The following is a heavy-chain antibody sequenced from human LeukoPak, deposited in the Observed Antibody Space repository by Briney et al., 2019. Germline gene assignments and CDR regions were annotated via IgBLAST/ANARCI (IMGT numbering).Heavy chain of an antibody. Sequence: ASVKVSYKASGYTFSSYEIHWVRQATGQGLEWMGWMNPYSGNTGFAQKFQGRGTMTRTTSISTAYMELSSLGSEDTAVYYCARCIVGSCYSEAGGGFDYWGQGTLVTVSS. V-gene: IGHV1-8*01. J-gene: IGHJ4*02. CDR3: ARCIVGSCYSEAGGGFDY. D-gene: IGHD2-15*01. CDR1: GYTFSSYE. CDR2: MNPYSGNT.